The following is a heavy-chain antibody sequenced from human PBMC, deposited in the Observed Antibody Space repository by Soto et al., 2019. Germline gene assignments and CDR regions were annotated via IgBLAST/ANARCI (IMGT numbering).Heavy chain of an antibody. CDR2: FSYSGAT. Sequence: QVQLQESGPGLVKPSETLSLICTVSGGSVSGDKNYWSWIRQSPGKGLEWIGYFSYSGATNYNPSLKSRLTISVDRSKNQFALKLSSVTASDTALYYCATSPRFAFDFWGQGTTVIVSS. CDR1: GGSVSGDKNY. D-gene: IGHD3-16*01. V-gene: IGHV4-61*01. CDR3: ATSPRFAFDF. J-gene: IGHJ3*01.